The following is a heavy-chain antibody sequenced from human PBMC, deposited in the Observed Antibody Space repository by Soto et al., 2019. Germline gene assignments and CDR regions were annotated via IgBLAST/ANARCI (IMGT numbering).Heavy chain of an antibody. Sequence: QVQLVQSGAEVKKPGSSVKVSCKASGGTFSSYAISWVRQAPGQGLEWMGVIIPIFGTANYAQKFQGRVTITADESRGTAYMELSSLRSEDTAVYYCARGRYSSSCSPRTMYGYDGMDVGGQGTTVTVSS. D-gene: IGHD6-13*01. J-gene: IGHJ6*02. V-gene: IGHV1-69*01. CDR2: IIPIFGTA. CDR1: GGTFSSYA. CDR3: ARGRYSSSCSPRTMYGYDGMDV.